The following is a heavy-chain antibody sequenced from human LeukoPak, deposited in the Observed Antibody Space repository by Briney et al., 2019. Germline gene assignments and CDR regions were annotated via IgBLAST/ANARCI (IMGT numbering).Heavy chain of an antibody. D-gene: IGHD2-15*01. CDR2: ISSGTTYI. CDR3: ARTSDRYGMDV. V-gene: IGHV3-21*01. Sequence: GGSLRLSCAASGFTFSSFGTNWVRQAPGKGLEWVSSISSGTTYIYYADSVKGRFTISRDNAKNSLYLQMNSLRAEDMAVYFCARTSDRYGMDVWGQGTTVTVSS. J-gene: IGHJ6*02. CDR1: GFTFSSFG.